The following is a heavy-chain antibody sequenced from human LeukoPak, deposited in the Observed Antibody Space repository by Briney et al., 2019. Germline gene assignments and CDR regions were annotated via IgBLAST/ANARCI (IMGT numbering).Heavy chain of an antibody. CDR3: ARDSPVVPAHDY. D-gene: IGHD2-2*01. V-gene: IGHV4-4*07. CDR2: IYTSGST. Sequence: SETLSFTCTVSGGSISSYYWSWIRQPAGKGLEWIGRIYTSGSTNYNPSLKSRVTMSVDTSKNQFSLKLSSVTAADTAVYYCARDSPVVPAHDYWGQGTLVTVSS. J-gene: IGHJ4*02. CDR1: GGSISSYY.